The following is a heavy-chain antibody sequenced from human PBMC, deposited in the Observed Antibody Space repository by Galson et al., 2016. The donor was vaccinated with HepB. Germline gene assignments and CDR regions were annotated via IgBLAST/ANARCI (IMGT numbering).Heavy chain of an antibody. J-gene: IGHJ3*02. D-gene: IGHD2-21*01. CDR3: ARVIGGTLDALDT. V-gene: IGHV3-30*19. CDR1: GFTFSSYG. Sequence: SLRLSCAASGFTFSSYGMHWVRQAPGKGLEWVAVISYDGGSNYYADSVKGRFTISRDNSKNTLYLQMNRLRAEDSAVYYCARVIGGTLDALDTWGQGTMVTVSS. CDR2: ISYDGGSN.